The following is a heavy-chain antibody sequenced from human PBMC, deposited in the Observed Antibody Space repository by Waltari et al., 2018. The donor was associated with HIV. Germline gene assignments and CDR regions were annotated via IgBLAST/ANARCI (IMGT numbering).Heavy chain of an antibody. D-gene: IGHD3-22*01. J-gene: IGHJ4*02. CDR1: GGTFSSYA. CDR2: IIPILGIA. Sequence: QVQLVQSGAEVKKPGSSVKVSCKASGGTFSSYAIRWVRQAPGQGLEWMGRIIPILGIANYAQKFQGRVTITADKSTSTAYMELSSLRSEDTAVYYCARDLAGTTSDYYDSSGYYLVWGQGTLVTVSS. CDR3: ARDLAGTTSDYYDSSGYYLV. V-gene: IGHV1-69*04.